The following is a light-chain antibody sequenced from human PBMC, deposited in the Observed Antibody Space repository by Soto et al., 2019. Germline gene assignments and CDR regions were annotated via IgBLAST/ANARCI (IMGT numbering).Light chain of an antibody. CDR3: QQHNSFPRS. V-gene: IGKV1-9*01. CDR2: AAS. Sequence: DIQLTQSPSFLSASVGDRVTIACRASQGISRFSVWYQQKPGKAPKVLIYAASTLQSGVPSRFSGSGSGTEFTLTISSLQPEDYATYYCQQHNSFPRSFGQGTKLEIK. J-gene: IGKJ2*01. CDR1: QGISRF.